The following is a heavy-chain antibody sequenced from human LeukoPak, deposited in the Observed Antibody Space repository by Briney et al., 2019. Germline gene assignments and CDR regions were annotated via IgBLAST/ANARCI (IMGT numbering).Heavy chain of an antibody. CDR3: ARDRITMVRGALRYYGMDV. J-gene: IGHJ6*02. V-gene: IGHV4-59*01. D-gene: IGHD3-10*01. Sequence: SETLSLTCTVSGGSISSYYWSWVRQPPGKGLEWIGYIYYSGTTNNNPSLKSRVTISVDTSKNQFSLKLNSVTAADTAVYYCARDRITMVRGALRYYGMDVWGQGTTVTVSS. CDR2: IYYSGTT. CDR1: GGSISSYY.